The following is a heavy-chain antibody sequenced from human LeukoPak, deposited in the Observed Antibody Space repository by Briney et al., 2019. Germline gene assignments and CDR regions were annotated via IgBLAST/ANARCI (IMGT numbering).Heavy chain of an antibody. Sequence: GGSLRLSCAASGFTFSTYAMSWVRQAPGKGLEWVSIISGSDDHIYYADSVKVRFTISRDNSNNTLYLHMNGLRAEDTAVYYCANDPIDSYGRWGQGTLVTVSS. J-gene: IGHJ4*02. CDR3: ANDPIDSYGR. CDR1: GFTFSTYA. D-gene: IGHD5-18*01. V-gene: IGHV3-23*01. CDR2: ISGSDDHI.